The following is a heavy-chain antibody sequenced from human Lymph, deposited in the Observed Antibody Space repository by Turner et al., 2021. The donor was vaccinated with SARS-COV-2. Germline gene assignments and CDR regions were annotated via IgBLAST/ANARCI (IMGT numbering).Heavy chain of an antibody. CDR2: IYSGGST. CDR1: GFTVSSNY. Sequence: EVQLVESGGALIQPGGSLRLSCAASGFTVSSNYMTWVRQAPGKGLEWVSLIYSGGSTYSADSVKGRFTISRDNSKTTLYLQMNSLRADDTAVYYCARVLPYGDYFDYWGQGTLVTVSS. V-gene: IGHV3-53*01. D-gene: IGHD4-17*01. J-gene: IGHJ4*02. CDR3: ARVLPYGDYFDY.